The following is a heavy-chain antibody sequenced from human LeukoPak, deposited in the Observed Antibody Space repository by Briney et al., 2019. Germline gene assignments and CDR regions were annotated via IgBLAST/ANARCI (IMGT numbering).Heavy chain of an antibody. CDR1: GFNFSNYA. Sequence: GGSLRLSCEASGFNFSNYALSWVRQAPGKGLEWVSVIYSGGSTYYADSVKGRFTISRDNSKNTLYLQMNSLRAEDTAVYYCAQIDYRRGDAFDIWGQGTMVTVSS. V-gene: IGHV3-23*03. CDR2: IYSGGST. J-gene: IGHJ3*02. D-gene: IGHD3-16*02. CDR3: AQIDYRRGDAFDI.